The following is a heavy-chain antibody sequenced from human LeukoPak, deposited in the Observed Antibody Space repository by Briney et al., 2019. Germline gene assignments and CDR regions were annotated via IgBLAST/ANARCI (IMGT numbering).Heavy chain of an antibody. CDR2: ISSNGGST. Sequence: GGSLRLSCAASGFTFSSYAMHWVRQAPGKGLEYVSAISSNGGSTYYANSVKGRFTISRDNSKNTLYLQMGSLRADDMAVYYCARGSAILDYWGQGTLVTVSS. V-gene: IGHV3-64*01. CDR3: ARGSAILDY. D-gene: IGHD2-2*02. CDR1: GFTFSSYA. J-gene: IGHJ4*02.